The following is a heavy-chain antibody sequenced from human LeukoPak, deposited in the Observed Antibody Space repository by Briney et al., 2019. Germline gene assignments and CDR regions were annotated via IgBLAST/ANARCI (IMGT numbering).Heavy chain of an antibody. J-gene: IGHJ1*01. Sequence: PSETLSLTCTVSGGSISSYYWSWIRQPAGKGLEWIGRIYTSGSTNYNPSLKSRVTISVDTSKNQFSLKLSSVTAADTAVYYCARRLIGYCSGGSCYSGYFQHWGQGTLVTVSS. CDR2: IYTSGST. CDR1: GGSISSYY. V-gene: IGHV4-4*07. CDR3: ARRLIGYCSGGSCYSGYFQH. D-gene: IGHD2-15*01.